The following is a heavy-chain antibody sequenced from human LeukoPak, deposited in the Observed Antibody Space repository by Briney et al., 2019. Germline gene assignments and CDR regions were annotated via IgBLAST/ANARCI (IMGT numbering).Heavy chain of an antibody. Sequence: GGSLRLSCAASGFTFSDYYMSWIRQAPGKGLEWFSYISSSGSTIYYADSVKGRFTISRDNAKNSLYLQMNSLRAEDTAVYYCARENDFWSGFPSPMDVWGKGTTVTVSS. D-gene: IGHD3-3*01. CDR2: ISSSGSTI. V-gene: IGHV3-11*01. CDR1: GFTFSDYY. CDR3: ARENDFWSGFPSPMDV. J-gene: IGHJ6*03.